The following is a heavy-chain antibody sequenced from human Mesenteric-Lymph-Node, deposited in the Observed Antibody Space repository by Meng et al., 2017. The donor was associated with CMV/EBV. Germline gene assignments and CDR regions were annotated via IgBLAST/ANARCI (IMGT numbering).Heavy chain of an antibody. CDR1: GYTFTSYD. Sequence: ASVKVSCKASGYTFTSYDINWVRQATGQGLEWMGWMNPNSGNTGYAQKFQGRVTMTRNTSISTAYMDLRGLRSDDTAMYYCATDSRSSHSGSYYYFDYWGQGTLVTVSS. V-gene: IGHV1-8*01. CDR2: MNPNSGNT. J-gene: IGHJ4*02. CDR3: ATDSRSSHSGSYYYFDY. D-gene: IGHD1-26*01.